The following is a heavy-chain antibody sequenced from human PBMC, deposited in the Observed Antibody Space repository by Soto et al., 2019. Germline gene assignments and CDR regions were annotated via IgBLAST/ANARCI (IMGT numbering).Heavy chain of an antibody. D-gene: IGHD3-3*01. CDR2: INPNSGGT. CDR1: GYTFTGYY. Sequence: ASVKVSCKASGYTFTGYYMHWVRQAPGQGLEWMGWINPNSGGTNYAQKFQGWVTMTRDTSISTAYMELSRLRSDDTAVYYCARDRSPYDFWSGYYSPLGFDYWGQGTLVTVSS. J-gene: IGHJ4*02. V-gene: IGHV1-2*04. CDR3: ARDRSPYDFWSGYYSPLGFDY.